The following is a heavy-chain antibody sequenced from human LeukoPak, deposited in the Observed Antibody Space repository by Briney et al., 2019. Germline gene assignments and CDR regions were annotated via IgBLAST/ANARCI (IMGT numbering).Heavy chain of an antibody. D-gene: IGHD3-9*01. V-gene: IGHV3-30*02. CDR3: AQEGIDYNILTDYYPFDY. CDR1: GFTFSNYG. J-gene: IGHJ4*02. Sequence: GGSLRLSCAASGFTFSNYGMHWVRQAPGKGLDWVAFIHYDGSNKYYAESVMGRFTISRDNLLFLQMNSLRTEDTAVYYCAQEGIDYNILTDYYPFDYWGLGTLVTVSS. CDR2: IHYDGSNK.